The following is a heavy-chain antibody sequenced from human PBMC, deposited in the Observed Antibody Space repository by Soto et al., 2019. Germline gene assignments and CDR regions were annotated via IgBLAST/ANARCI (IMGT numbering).Heavy chain of an antibody. CDR1: WVTVRVHG. D-gene: IGHD1-1*01. J-gene: IGHJ6*03. CDR2: MNSISSYI. CDR3: ARDHRGLAYNTTLACHMDV. V-gene: IGHV3-21*04. Sequence: GPLRLSCGAAWVTVRVHGRNWVRQTPGKGLEWVSSMNSISSYIKYADSVRGRFTISRDSAKNSLYLQMNSLRVEDTAVYYCARDHRGLAYNTTLACHMDVSAKRATVTVSS.